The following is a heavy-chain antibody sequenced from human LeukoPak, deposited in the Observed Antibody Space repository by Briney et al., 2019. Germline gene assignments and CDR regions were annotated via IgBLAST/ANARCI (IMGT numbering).Heavy chain of an antibody. D-gene: IGHD3-22*01. CDR1: GYTFTSFY. Sequence: ASVKVSCKASGYTFTSFYMHWVRQAPGQGLEWMGVINPSGGSTSYAQKFQGRVTMTRDMSTSTVYMELSSLRSEDTAAYYCARGGYYYDSTGSWFHPWGQGTQVTVSS. CDR2: INPSGGST. J-gene: IGHJ5*02. CDR3: ARGGYYYDSTGSWFHP. V-gene: IGHV1-46*01.